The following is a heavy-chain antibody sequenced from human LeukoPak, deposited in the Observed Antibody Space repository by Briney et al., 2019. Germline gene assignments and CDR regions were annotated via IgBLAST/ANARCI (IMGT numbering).Heavy chain of an antibody. CDR3: ARGGGGIAAAVTDYFDY. V-gene: IGHV4-34*01. J-gene: IGHJ4*02. Sequence: SSETLSLTCAVYGGSFSGYYWSWIRQPPGKGLEWIGEINHSGSTNYNPSLKSRVTISVDTSKNQFSLKLSSVTAADTAVYYCARGGGGIAAAVTDYFDYWGQGTLVTVSS. D-gene: IGHD6-13*01. CDR1: GGSFSGYY. CDR2: INHSGST.